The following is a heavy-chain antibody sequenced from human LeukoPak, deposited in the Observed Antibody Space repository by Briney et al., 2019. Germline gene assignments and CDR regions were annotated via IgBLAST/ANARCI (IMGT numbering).Heavy chain of an antibody. CDR3: ARGGPTTRLTYDILTGYPDY. CDR1: GYTFTGYY. J-gene: IGHJ4*02. Sequence: ASVTVSCKACGYTFTGYYMHWVRQAPGQGLEWMGWINPNSGGTNYAQKFQGWVTMTRDTSISTAYMELSRLRSDDTAVYYCARGGPTTRLTYDILTGYPDYWGQGTLVTVSS. V-gene: IGHV1-2*04. D-gene: IGHD3-9*01. CDR2: INPNSGGT.